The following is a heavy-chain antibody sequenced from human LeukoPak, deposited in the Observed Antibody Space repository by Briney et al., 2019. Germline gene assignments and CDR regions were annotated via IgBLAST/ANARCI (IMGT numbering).Heavy chain of an antibody. J-gene: IGHJ4*02. V-gene: IGHV4-39*01. CDR2: IYYSRST. CDR1: GGSISSNNYY. D-gene: IGHD3-22*01. CDR3: ASSPSGYWWNFDC. Sequence: SSETLSLTCTVSGGSISSNNYYCGWIRQPPGKGLEWIGSIYYSRSTYNNPSLKSRVTISVDTTKNQFSLKLTSVTAADTAVYYCASSPSGYWWNFDCWGQGTLVTVSS.